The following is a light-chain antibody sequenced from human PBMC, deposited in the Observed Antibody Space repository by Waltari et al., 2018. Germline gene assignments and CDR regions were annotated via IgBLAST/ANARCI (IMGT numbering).Light chain of an antibody. Sequence: DIQMTQSPSSLSASVGDRVTITCRASQVINNFLTWYQQKPGKAPKPLIYDVSSVETGVPSRFSGSRSGTDYFLTIDSLQPEDVASYYCQQYNNSPWTFGQGTKVEVK. CDR3: QQYNNSPWT. V-gene: IGKV1-33*01. CDR2: DVS. J-gene: IGKJ1*01. CDR1: QVINNF.